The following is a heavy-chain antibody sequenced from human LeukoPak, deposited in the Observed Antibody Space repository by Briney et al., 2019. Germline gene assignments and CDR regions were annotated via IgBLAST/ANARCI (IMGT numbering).Heavy chain of an antibody. CDR3: AKGGYCSGGSCYPGYFDY. D-gene: IGHD2-15*01. J-gene: IGHJ4*02. V-gene: IGHV3-23*01. CDR1: GFTFSSYA. CDR2: ISGSGGST. Sequence: GRSLRLSCAASGFTFSSYAMSWVRQAPGKGLEWVSVISGSGGSTYYADSVKGRFTISRDNSKNTLYLQMNSLRAEDTAVYYCAKGGYCSGGSCYPGYFDYWGQGTLVTVSS.